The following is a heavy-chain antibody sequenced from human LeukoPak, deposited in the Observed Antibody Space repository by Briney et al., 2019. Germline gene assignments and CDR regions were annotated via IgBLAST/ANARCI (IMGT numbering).Heavy chain of an antibody. CDR1: GFTFSSSA. CDR3: AKGSSLRLGPTVEYYFDN. D-gene: IGHD1-26*01. V-gene: IGHV3-23*01. Sequence: GGSLRLSCAASGFTFSSSAMNWVRQAPGKGLEWVSGIIGSGGSTYYADSVKGRLTISRDNSKNTLYLQMNSLRAEDTAVYYCAKGSSLRLGPTVEYYFDNWGQGTLVTVSS. CDR2: IIGSGGST. J-gene: IGHJ4*02.